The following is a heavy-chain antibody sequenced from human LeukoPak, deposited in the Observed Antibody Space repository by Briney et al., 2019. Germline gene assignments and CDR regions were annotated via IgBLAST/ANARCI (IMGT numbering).Heavy chain of an antibody. CDR2: IYYSGST. V-gene: IGHV4-59*01. CDR3: ARSGVPAAMGYYYYGMDI. J-gene: IGHJ6*02. Sequence: SETLSLTCTVSGGSISSYYWSWIRQPPGKGLEWIGYIYYSGSTNYNPSLKSRVTISVDTSKNQFSLKMSSVTAADTAVYYCARSGVPAAMGYYYYGMDIWGQGTTVTVSS. D-gene: IGHD2-2*01. CDR1: GGSISSYY.